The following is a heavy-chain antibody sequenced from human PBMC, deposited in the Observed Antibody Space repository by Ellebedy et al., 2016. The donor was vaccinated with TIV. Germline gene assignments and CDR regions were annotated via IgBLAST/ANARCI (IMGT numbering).Heavy chain of an antibody. D-gene: IGHD4-17*01. CDR1: GFSFSSYW. V-gene: IGHV3-7*01. CDR3: ATDGSYGDYLSPTHAFVI. J-gene: IGHJ3*02. CDR2: IRQDGSEK. Sequence: GGSLRLSCGASGFSFSSYWMSWVRQAPGKGLEWVANIRQDGSEKYYVDSVKGRFTISRDNAKNSLYLHLNSMRAEDTATYYCATDGSYGDYLSPTHAFVIWGQGTMVTVSS.